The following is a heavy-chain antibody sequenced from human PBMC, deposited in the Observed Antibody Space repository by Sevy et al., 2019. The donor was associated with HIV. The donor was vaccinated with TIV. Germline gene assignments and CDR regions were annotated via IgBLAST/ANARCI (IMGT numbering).Heavy chain of an antibody. CDR1: GFTFRSFS. D-gene: IGHD2-15*01. CDR3: AREDIVLGEDNYYGIDV. CDR2: IHSGGKI. Sequence: GGSLRLSCVASGFTFRSFSMHWVRQAPGKGPEWVSVIHSGGKISYADSVQGRFTISRDNSKNTLYLQMNSLRAEDTAVYYCAREDIVLGEDNYYGIDVWGQGTTVTVSS. J-gene: IGHJ6*02. V-gene: IGHV3-53*01.